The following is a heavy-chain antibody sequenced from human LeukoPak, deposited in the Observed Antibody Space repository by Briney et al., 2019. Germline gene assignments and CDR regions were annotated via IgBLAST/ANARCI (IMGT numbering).Heavy chain of an antibody. CDR2: INPSGGTT. V-gene: IGHV1-46*01. D-gene: IGHD5-18*01. Sequence: ASVKVSCKASGYTFTSYSIHWVRQAPGQGLEWMGIINPSGGTTTYTQKFQGRVTMTRDMSTSTVYMELSSLRSEDTGVYYCAGEGGDTPMVKFDSWGQGTLVTVSP. J-gene: IGHJ4*02. CDR1: GYTFTSYS. CDR3: AGEGGDTPMVKFDS.